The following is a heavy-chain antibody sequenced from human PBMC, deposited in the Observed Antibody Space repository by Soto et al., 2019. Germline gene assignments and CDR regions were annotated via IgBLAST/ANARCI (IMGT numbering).Heavy chain of an antibody. J-gene: IGHJ3*02. V-gene: IGHV4-30-4*01. CDR2: IYYSGST. CDR3: ARQTGYSSGWSDAFDI. Sequence: PSETLSLTCTVSGGSISSGDYYWSWIRQPPRKGLEWIGYIYYSGSTYYNPSLKSRVTISVDTSKNQFSLKLSSVTAADTAVYYCARQTGYSSGWSDAFDIWGQGTMVTVSS. CDR1: GGSISSGDYY. D-gene: IGHD6-19*01.